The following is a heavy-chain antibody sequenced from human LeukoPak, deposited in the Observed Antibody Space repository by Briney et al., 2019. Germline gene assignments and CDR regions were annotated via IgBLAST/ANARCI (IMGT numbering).Heavy chain of an antibody. Sequence: GGSLRLSCAASGFTFSNYAMSWVRQAPGKGLEWVSTISGGGITTYYADSAKGRFTISRDNSKNTMFLQMNSLRADDTAVYYCPRRSYASGWNPFDYWGQGILSPSPQ. D-gene: IGHD6-19*01. CDR1: GFTFSNYA. J-gene: IGHJ4*02. V-gene: IGHV3-23*01. CDR2: ISGGGITT. CDR3: PRRSYASGWNPFDY.